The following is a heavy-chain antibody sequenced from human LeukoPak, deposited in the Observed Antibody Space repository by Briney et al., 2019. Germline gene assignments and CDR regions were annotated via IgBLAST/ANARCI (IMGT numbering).Heavy chain of an antibody. V-gene: IGHV1-18*01. CDR2: ISAYNGNT. CDR3: ARDVRDTSSWYFDC. CDR1: GYTFTSYG. J-gene: IGHJ4*02. Sequence: ASVKVSCKASGYTFTSYGISWVRQAPRQGLEWMGWISAYNGNTNYAQKLQGRVTMTTDTSTSTAHMELRSLRSDDTAVYYCARDVRDTSSWYFDCWGQGTLVTVSS. D-gene: IGHD6-13*01.